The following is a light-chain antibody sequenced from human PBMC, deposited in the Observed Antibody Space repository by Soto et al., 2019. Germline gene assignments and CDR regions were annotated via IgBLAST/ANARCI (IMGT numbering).Light chain of an antibody. V-gene: IGKV3-15*01. CDR2: GAS. J-gene: IGKJ1*01. CDR1: QSISNN. Sequence: DIVMTQSPATLSVSPGERATLSCRASQSISNNLAWFQQKPGQAPRLLIYGASTRATGIPARFSGSGSGTEFTLTISSLQSEDFAVYYCQQYNNWPPTFGQGTKVDIK. CDR3: QQYNNWPPT.